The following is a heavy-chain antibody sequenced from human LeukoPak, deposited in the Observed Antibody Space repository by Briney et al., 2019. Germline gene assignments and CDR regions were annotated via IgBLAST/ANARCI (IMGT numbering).Heavy chain of an antibody. J-gene: IGHJ6*02. CDR1: GFTVSSNY. D-gene: IGHD1-26*01. Sequence: GGSLRLSCAASGFTVSSNYMSWVRQAPGKGLEWVSVIYSGGSTYYADSVKGRSTISRDNSKNTLYLQMNSLRAEDTAVYYCARDRLVGATRGYYYYGMDVWGQGTTVTVSS. CDR3: ARDRLVGATRGYYYYGMDV. V-gene: IGHV3-53*01. CDR2: IYSGGST.